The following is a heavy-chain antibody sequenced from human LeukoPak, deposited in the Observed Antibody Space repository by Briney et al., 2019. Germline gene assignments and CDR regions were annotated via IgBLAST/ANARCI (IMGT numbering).Heavy chain of an antibody. D-gene: IGHD1/OR15-1a*01. Sequence: SETLSLTCTVSGGSISTYYWSWIRQPPGKGLEWIGYISYSGSTNYNPSLKSRVTISLDTSKNQFALKLSSVTAADTAVYYCARSVIGTRSKFDYWGQGTLVTVSS. CDR1: GGSISTYY. V-gene: IGHV4-59*08. J-gene: IGHJ4*02. CDR2: ISYSGST. CDR3: ARSVIGTRSKFDY.